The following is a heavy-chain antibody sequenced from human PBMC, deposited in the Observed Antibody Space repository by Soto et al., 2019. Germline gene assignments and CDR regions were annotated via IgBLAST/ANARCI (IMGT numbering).Heavy chain of an antibody. CDR2: IWYDGSNK. J-gene: IGHJ4*02. Sequence: GGSLRLSCAASGFTFSSYGMHWVRQAPGKGLEWVAVIWYDGSNKYYADSVKGRFTISRDNSKNTLYLQMNSLRAEDTAVYYCASEYSKVVVTAAIGYWGQGTLVTVSS. V-gene: IGHV3-33*01. CDR3: ASEYSKVVVTAAIGY. D-gene: IGHD2-2*01. CDR1: GFTFSSYG.